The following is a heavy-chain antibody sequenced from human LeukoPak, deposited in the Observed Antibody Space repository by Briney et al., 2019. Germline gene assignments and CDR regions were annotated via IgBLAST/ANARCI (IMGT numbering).Heavy chain of an antibody. CDR3: AKAPVTTCRGAYCYPFDY. D-gene: IGHD2-21*01. Sequence: GGSLRLSCAASGFTFSNAWMSWVRQAPGKGLEWVGRIKSKTDGGTTDYAAPVKGRFTISRDDSKNTLYLQMNSLETEDTAVYYCAKAPVTTCRGAYCYPFDYWGQGTLVTVSS. CDR2: IKSKTDGGTT. V-gene: IGHV3-15*01. CDR1: GFTFSNAW. J-gene: IGHJ4*02.